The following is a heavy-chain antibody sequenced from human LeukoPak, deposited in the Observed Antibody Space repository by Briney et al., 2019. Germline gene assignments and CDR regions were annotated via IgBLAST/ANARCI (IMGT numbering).Heavy chain of an antibody. V-gene: IGHV3-23*01. CDR1: GFTFSSYA. D-gene: IGHD6-19*01. CDR2: ISGSGGNT. CDR3: AKDQEAVAGLSPPGY. J-gene: IGHJ4*02. Sequence: GGSLRLSCAASGFTFSSYAMGWVRQAPGKGLEWVSAISGSGGNTYYADSVKGRFTISRDNSKNTLYLQMSSLRAEDTAVYYCAKDQEAVAGLSPPGYWGQGTLVTVSS.